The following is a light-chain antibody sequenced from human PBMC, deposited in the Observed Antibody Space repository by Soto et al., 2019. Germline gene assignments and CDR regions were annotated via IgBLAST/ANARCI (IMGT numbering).Light chain of an antibody. J-gene: IGLJ1*01. V-gene: IGLV1-40*01. CDR3: GSWDSSLSAYV. Sequence: QSVLTQPPSVSGAPGQRVTISCTGTRSNIGAGFDVHWYQQLPGTAPKLLIYDNNNRPSGVPDRFSGSKSGTSATLGITGFQTGDEADYYCGSWDSSLSAYVFGTGTKVTVL. CDR1: RSNIGAGFD. CDR2: DNN.